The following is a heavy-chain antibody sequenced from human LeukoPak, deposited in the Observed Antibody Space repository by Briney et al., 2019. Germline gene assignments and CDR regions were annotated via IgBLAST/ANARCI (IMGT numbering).Heavy chain of an antibody. Sequence: GGSLRLSCAASGFTFDDYGMSWVRQAPGKGLEWVSYISSSRRTMSYADSVKGRFTISRDNAKNSLYLQMNSLRAEDTAVYYCARSSSRYCSGGSCYSGVLGYFDYWGQGTLVTVSS. D-gene: IGHD2-15*01. CDR3: ARSSSRYCSGGSCYSGVLGYFDY. CDR1: GFTFDDYG. CDR2: ISSSRRTM. J-gene: IGHJ4*02. V-gene: IGHV3-48*01.